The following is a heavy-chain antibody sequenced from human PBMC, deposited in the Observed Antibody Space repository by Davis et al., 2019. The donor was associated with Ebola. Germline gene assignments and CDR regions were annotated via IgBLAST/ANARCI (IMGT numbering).Heavy chain of an antibody. V-gene: IGHV3-21*01. CDR1: GFTFSTYS. CDR3: ARDRPLDFFFGDYYGMDV. Sequence: PGGSLRLSCAASGFTFSTYSMTWVRQAPGKGLEWVSSISSDSDYIYYADSVKGRFTISRDNAKNSLYLQMDSLRAEDTAVYYCARDRPLDFFFGDYYGMDVWGQGTTVTVSS. CDR2: ISSDSDYI. J-gene: IGHJ6*02. D-gene: IGHD3-3*01.